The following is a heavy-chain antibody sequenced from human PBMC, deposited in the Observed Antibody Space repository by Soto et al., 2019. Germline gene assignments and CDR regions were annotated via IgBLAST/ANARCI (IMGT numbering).Heavy chain of an antibody. CDR2: LYWDGDI. CDR3: AHGSGWLFDY. CDR1: GFPPILMGGG. D-gene: IGHD6-19*01. Sequence: QITLKESGPTLVKPTQTLTLTCAFSGFPPILMGGGVGGIRQPPGKALEWLALLYWDGDIRYSPSLRSRLTLTKDTSKNQVVLTMTNMDPVDTATYYCAHGSGWLFDYWGQGTLVTVSS. J-gene: IGHJ4*02. V-gene: IGHV2-5*02.